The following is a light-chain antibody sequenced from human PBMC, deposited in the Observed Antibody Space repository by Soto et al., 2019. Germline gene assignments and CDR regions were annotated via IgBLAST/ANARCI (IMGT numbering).Light chain of an antibody. V-gene: IGKV3-20*01. CDR1: QSVSSSY. J-gene: IGKJ3*01. CDR2: GAS. Sequence: EIVLTQSPGTLSLSPGERATLSCRASQSVSSSYLAWYQQKPGQAPRLLIYGASSRATGIPDRFSGSGSGTDFTLTISRLEPEDFATYYCQQLNNFPPFTFGPGTKVDLK. CDR3: QQLNNFPPFT.